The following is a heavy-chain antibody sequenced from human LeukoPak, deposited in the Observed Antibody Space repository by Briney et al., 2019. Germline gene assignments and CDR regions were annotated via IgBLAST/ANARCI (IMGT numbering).Heavy chain of an antibody. CDR3: ARHCYDSRYPTSGYYMDV. CDR1: GFSFRDYY. J-gene: IGHJ6*03. D-gene: IGHD3-22*01. CDR2: ISNSGTDT. Sequence: PGGSLRLSCEGSGFSFRDYYMSWIRQTPGKGLESVSYISNSGTDTNYADSVKGRFTISRDNAKNSLYLQMNSLRAEDTALYYCARHCYDSRYPTSGYYMDVWGKGTTVTVSS. V-gene: IGHV3-11*03.